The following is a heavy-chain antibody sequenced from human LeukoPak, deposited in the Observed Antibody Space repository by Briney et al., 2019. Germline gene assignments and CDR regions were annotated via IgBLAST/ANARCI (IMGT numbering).Heavy chain of an antibody. CDR1: GFTLSSYA. V-gene: IGHV3-23*01. J-gene: IGHJ6*02. D-gene: IGHD3-22*01. CDR2: ISGSGGST. CDR3: AKKGPYYYDSSGYYYYYYGMDV. Sequence: PGGSLRLSCAASGFTLSSYAMSWVRQAPGKGLEWVSAISGSGGSTYYADSVKGRFTISRDNSKNTLYLQMNSLRAEDTAVYYCAKKGPYYYDSSGYYYYYYGMDVWGQGTTVTVSS.